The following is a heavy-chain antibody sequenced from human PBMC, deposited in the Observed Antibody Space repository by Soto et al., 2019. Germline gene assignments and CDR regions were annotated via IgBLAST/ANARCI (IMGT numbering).Heavy chain of an antibody. V-gene: IGHV4-4*02. D-gene: IGHD3-3*01. CDR1: GDSISSSNW. CDR2: MDHSGRS. CDR3: ARVGFWSGSYTGFDY. J-gene: IGHJ4*02. Sequence: SETLSLTCAVSGDSISSSNWWSWVRQPPGKGLEWIGEMDHSGRSNCNPSLKSRVTMSVDKSRNQFSLKLSSVTAADTAVYYCARVGFWSGSYTGFDYWGQGTLVTVSS.